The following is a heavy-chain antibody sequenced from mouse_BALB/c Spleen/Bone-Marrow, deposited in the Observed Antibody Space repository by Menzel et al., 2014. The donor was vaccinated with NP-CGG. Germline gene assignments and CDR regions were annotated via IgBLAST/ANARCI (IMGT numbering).Heavy chain of an antibody. CDR3: ARDSYYYGSSYWYFDV. CDR1: GFTFSDYY. Sequence: EVQLVESGGGLVKPGGSLKLSCAASGFTFSDYYMYWVRQTPEKGLEWVATISDGGSYTYYPDSVKGRFTISRDNAKNSLYLQMTSLKSEDTAMYYCARDSYYYGSSYWYFDVWAQGPRSPSPQ. J-gene: IGHJ1*01. CDR2: ISDGGSYT. V-gene: IGHV5-4*02. D-gene: IGHD1-1*01.